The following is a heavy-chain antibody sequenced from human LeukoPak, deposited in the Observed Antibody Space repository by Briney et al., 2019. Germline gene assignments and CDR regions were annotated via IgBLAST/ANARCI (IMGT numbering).Heavy chain of an antibody. V-gene: IGHV4-59*01. Sequence: PSETLSLTCTVSGGSISNYYWSWIRQPPGKGLEWIGYIYYSGSTNYNPSLKSRVTISVDTSKNQFSLKLSSVTAADTAVYYCARDMGYYGSGSYYYYGMDVWGQGTTVTVSS. D-gene: IGHD3-10*01. CDR2: IYYSGST. CDR1: GGSISNYY. J-gene: IGHJ6*02. CDR3: ARDMGYYGSGSYYYYGMDV.